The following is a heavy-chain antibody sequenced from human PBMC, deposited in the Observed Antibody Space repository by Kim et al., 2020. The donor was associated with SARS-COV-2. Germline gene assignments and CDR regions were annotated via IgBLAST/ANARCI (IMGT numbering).Heavy chain of an antibody. D-gene: IGHD6-13*01. CDR1: GYTFSDYY. V-gene: IGHV3-11*04. Sequence: GGSLRLSCAASGYTFSDYYMSWVRQAPGKGLEWVSSISSSGTTVYCADSVKGRFTISRDNAKNSLYLQMNSLRAEDTAGYYCARVRGSRSLDDYWGQGTL. CDR2: ISSSGTTV. J-gene: IGHJ4*02. CDR3: ARVRGSRSLDDY.